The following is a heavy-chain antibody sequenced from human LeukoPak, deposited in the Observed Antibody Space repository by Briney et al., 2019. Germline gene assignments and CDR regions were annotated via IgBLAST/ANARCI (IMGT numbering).Heavy chain of an antibody. J-gene: IGHJ5*02. V-gene: IGHV3-7*01. CDR3: ANGGTYSSGP. CDR1: GFTFSNSG. Sequence: GGSLRLSCAASGFTFSNSGMSWFRQAPGKGLEWVATIKPDGSAQYYVDSVKGRFTISRDNAKNSLFLQINSLRAEDTAVYYCANGGTYSSGPWGQGTLVTVSS. D-gene: IGHD3-22*01. CDR2: IKPDGSAQ.